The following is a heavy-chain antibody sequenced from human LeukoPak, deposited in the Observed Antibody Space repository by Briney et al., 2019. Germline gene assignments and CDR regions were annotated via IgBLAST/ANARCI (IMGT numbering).Heavy chain of an antibody. Sequence: TGGSLRLSCAASGFTFDTYAMAWVRQAPGKGLEWVSSISVSGGGTYYADSVKGRFTISRDNSKNTLYLQMNSLSAEDTAVYYCARRGIVLGAAPVLKYSFDYWGQGTLVTVSS. J-gene: IGHJ4*02. D-gene: IGHD1-26*01. CDR1: GFTFDTYA. CDR3: ARRGIVLGAAPVLKYSFDY. CDR2: ISVSGGGT. V-gene: IGHV3-23*01.